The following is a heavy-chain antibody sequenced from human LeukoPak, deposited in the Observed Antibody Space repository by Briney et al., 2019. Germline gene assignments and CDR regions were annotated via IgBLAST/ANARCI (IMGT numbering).Heavy chain of an antibody. Sequence: SETLSLTCTVSGGSISSGGDYWTWIRQHPGKGLEWIGYISYSGSTYYNPSLESRVTLSVDTSKNQFSLKLSSVTAADAALYYCARDRFGLRYFDYWGQGTLVTVPS. CDR1: GGSISSGGDY. D-gene: IGHD3/OR15-3a*01. CDR3: ARDRFGLRYFDY. V-gene: IGHV4-31*03. CDR2: ISYSGST. J-gene: IGHJ4*02.